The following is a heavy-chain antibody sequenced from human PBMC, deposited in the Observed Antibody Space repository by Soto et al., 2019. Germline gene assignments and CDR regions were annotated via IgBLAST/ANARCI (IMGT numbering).Heavy chain of an antibody. CDR2: IVVGSGNT. J-gene: IGHJ3*02. Sequence: APVNGSCKASGFTFTSSAMQRVRQARGQRLEWIGWIVVGSGNTNYAQKFQERVTITRDMSTSTAYMELSSLRSEDTAVYYCAAARHVIYYYGSGSYLGAFDIWGQGTMVTVSS. V-gene: IGHV1-58*02. CDR1: GFTFTSSA. D-gene: IGHD3-10*01. CDR3: AAARHVIYYYGSGSYLGAFDI.